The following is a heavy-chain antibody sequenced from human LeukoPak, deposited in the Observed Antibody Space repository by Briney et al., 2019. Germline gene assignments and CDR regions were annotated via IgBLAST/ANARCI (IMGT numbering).Heavy chain of an antibody. CDR2: IRYDGSNK. D-gene: IGHD3-9*01. CDR3: TSNGILTEGWFDT. V-gene: IGHV3-30*02. CDR1: GFTFSSYG. Sequence: GGSLRLSCAASGFTFSSYGMHWVRQAPGRGLEWVAFIRYDGSNKYYADSVKGRFTISRDNSKNTVYLQMNSLRAEDTAVYYCTSNGILTEGWFDTWGQGTLVTASS. J-gene: IGHJ5*02.